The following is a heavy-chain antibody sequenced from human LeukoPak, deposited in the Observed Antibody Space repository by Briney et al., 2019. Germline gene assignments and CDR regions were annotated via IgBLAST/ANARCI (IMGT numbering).Heavy chain of an antibody. CDR2: ISGSGDTT. CDR3: AKDTRKDILTGYYIGIDY. CDR1: GFTFSSYA. V-gene: IGHV3-23*01. J-gene: IGHJ4*02. Sequence: GGSLRLSCAASGFTFSSYAMSWVRQAPGKGLEWVSAISGSGDTTYYTDSVKGRFTISRDNSKNTLYLQMNSLRAEDTAVYYCAKDTRKDILTGYYIGIDYWGQGTLVTVSS. D-gene: IGHD3-9*01.